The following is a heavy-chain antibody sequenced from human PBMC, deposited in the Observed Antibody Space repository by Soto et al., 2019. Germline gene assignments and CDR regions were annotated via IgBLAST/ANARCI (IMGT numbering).Heavy chain of an antibody. CDR1: GGTFSSYA. CDR3: ARGESYDRSGYYYSYYYGMDV. CDR2: IIPIFGTA. Sequence: QVQLVQSGAEVKKPGSSVKVSCKASGGTFSSYAISWVRQAPGQGLEWMGGIIPIFGTANYAQKFQGRVTITADESTRTAYMELSSLRYEDTAVYYCARGESYDRSGYYYSYYYGMDVWGQGTTVTVSS. V-gene: IGHV1-69*12. J-gene: IGHJ6*02. D-gene: IGHD3-22*01.